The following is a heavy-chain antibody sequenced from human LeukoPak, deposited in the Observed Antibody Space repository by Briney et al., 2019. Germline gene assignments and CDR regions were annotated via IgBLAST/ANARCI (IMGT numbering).Heavy chain of an antibody. CDR2: ISHDGINT. CDR1: RFSFSNYA. CDR3: VKDQREACGSGWSRDFDY. D-gene: IGHD6-19*01. J-gene: IGHJ4*02. Sequence: PGGSLRLSCAASRFSFSNYAIHWVRQDSGRGLEWLAVISHDGINTYYADSVKGRFTISRDNSKNTLYLQLNSLRAEDTAVYYCVKDQREACGSGWSRDFDYWGQGTLVTVSS. V-gene: IGHV3-30*18.